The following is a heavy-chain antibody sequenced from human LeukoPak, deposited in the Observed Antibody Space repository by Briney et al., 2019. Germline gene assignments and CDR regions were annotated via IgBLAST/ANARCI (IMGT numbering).Heavy chain of an antibody. J-gene: IGHJ4*02. CDR3: ARDGDTAMVLYYFDY. CDR1: GFTFSSYG. Sequence: GVLRLSCAASGFTFSSYGMHWVRQAPGKGLEWVAVIWYDGSNKYYADSVKGRFTISRDNSKNTLYLQMNSLRAEDTAVYYCARDGDTAMVLYYFDYWGQGTLVTVSS. V-gene: IGHV3-33*08. D-gene: IGHD5-18*01. CDR2: IWYDGSNK.